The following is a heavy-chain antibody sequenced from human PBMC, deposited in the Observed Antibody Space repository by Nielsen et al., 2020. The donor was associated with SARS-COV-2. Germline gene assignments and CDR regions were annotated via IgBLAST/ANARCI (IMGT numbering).Heavy chain of an antibody. CDR3: ARLLRQIAAAGTTGAFDI. CDR2: IIPIFGTA. V-gene: IGHV1-69*13. J-gene: IGHJ3*02. CDR1: GGTFSSYA. Sequence: SVKVSCKASGGTFSSYAISWVRQAPGQGLEWMGGIIPIFGTANYAQKFQGRVTITADESTSTAYMELSSLRSEDTAVYYCARLLRQIAAAGTTGAFDIWGQGTMVTVSS. D-gene: IGHD6-13*01.